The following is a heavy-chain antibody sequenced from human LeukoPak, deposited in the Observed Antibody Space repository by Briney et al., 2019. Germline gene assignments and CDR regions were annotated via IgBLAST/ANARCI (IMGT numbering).Heavy chain of an antibody. CDR3: ARGAQASSSWYLDY. J-gene: IGHJ4*02. Sequence: ASVKVSRKASGYTFTGYYMHWVRQAPGQGLEWMGRINPNSGGTNYAQKFQGRVTMTRDTSISTAYMELSRLRSDDTAVYYCARGAQASSSWYLDYWGQGTLVTVSS. CDR2: INPNSGGT. V-gene: IGHV1-2*06. D-gene: IGHD6-13*01. CDR1: GYTFTGYY.